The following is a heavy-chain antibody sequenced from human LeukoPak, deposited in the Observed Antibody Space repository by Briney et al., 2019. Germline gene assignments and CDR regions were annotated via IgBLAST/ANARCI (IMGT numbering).Heavy chain of an antibody. V-gene: IGHV4-59*01. CDR2: IYYSGST. J-gene: IGHJ6*03. Sequence: PSETLSLTCTVSGGSISSYYWSWIRQPPGKGLEWIGYIYYSGSTNYNPSLKSRVTISVDTSKNQFSLKLSSVTAADTAVYYCARSPGYSSSSRFSDYYYYMDVWGKGTTVTVSS. CDR1: GGSISSYY. D-gene: IGHD6-6*01. CDR3: ARSPGYSSSSRFSDYYYYMDV.